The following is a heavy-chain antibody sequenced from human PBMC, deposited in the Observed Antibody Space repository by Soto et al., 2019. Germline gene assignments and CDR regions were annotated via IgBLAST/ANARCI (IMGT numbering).Heavy chain of an antibody. CDR2: ISGSGGST. V-gene: IGHV3-23*01. D-gene: IGHD3-22*01. J-gene: IGHJ6*02. CDR1: GFTFSSYA. Sequence: GGSLRLSCAASGFTFSSYAMSWVRQAPGKGLEWVSAISGSGGSTYYADSVKGRFTISRDNSKNTLYLQMNSLRAEDTAVYYCARALTYYYDSSGYSPYYYYGMDVWGQGTTVTVSS. CDR3: ARALTYYYDSSGYSPYYYYGMDV.